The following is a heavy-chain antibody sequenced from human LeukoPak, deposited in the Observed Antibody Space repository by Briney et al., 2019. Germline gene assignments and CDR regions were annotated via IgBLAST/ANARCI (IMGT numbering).Heavy chain of an antibody. D-gene: IGHD2-21*01. CDR2: IRYDGSNQ. Sequence: SGGSLRLSCAASGFSFAKYGIHWVRQAPGKGLEWVTFIRYDGSNQWYADSVRGRFTISRDNSKNTLYLQMNSLRAEDTAVYYCAPRVVVITAPFDYWGQGTLVTVSS. V-gene: IGHV3-30*02. J-gene: IGHJ4*02. CDR1: GFSFAKYG. CDR3: APRVVVITAPFDY.